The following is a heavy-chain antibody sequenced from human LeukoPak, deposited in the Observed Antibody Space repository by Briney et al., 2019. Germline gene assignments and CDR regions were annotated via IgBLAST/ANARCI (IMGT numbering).Heavy chain of an antibody. CDR2: INSDGATT. CDR1: GFTFTTYW. D-gene: IGHD3-16*01. CDR3: ARYLRGIGDETAF. V-gene: IGHV3-74*03. Sequence: GGSLRLSCAASGFTFTTYWMHWVRQAPGKGLVWVSRINSDGATTTYADSVKGRFTISRDNAKNTLFLHMSSLRAEDKAINYCARYLRGIGDETAFWGQGTLVTVSS. J-gene: IGHJ4*02.